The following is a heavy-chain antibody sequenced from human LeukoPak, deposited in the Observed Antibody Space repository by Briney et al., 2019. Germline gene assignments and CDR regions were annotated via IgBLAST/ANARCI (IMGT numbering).Heavy chain of an antibody. Sequence: PLASVKVSCKASGYTFTSYGISWVRQAPGQGLEWMGWINTYNGDTNYIQKFQGRVTVTTDTSTTTAYMELRGLRSDDTAVYYCARRGLDYWGQGTLVTVSS. J-gene: IGHJ4*02. CDR2: INTYNGDT. CDR1: GYTFTSYG. CDR3: ARRGLDY. V-gene: IGHV1-18*01.